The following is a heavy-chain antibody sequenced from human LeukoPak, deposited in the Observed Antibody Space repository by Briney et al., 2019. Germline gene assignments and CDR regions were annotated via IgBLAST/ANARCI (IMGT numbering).Heavy chain of an antibody. CDR3: ARDLAWGAFDY. J-gene: IGHJ4*02. CDR2: VSPPGGGT. Sequence: GGSLRLSCAASGFTFSNHGMNWVRQAPGKGLEWLSGVSPPGGGTYYADSVKGRFTISRDDSENTLSLQMNSLRVEDTAIYYCARDLAWGAFDYWGQGTLVTVSS. CDR1: GFTFSNHG. D-gene: IGHD7-27*01. V-gene: IGHV3-23*01.